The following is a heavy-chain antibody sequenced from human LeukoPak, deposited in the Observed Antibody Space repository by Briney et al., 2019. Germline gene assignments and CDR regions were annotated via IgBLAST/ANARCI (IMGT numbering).Heavy chain of an antibody. D-gene: IGHD6-13*01. CDR2: IYHSGST. V-gene: IGHV4-30-2*01. Sequence: PSETLSLTCAVSGGSISSGGYSWSWIRQPPGKGLEWIGYIYHSGSTYYNPSLKSRVTISVDRSKNQFSLKLSSVTAADTAVYYCARSISWKAFDIWGQGTMVTVSS. J-gene: IGHJ3*02. CDR1: GGSISSGGYS. CDR3: ARSISWKAFDI.